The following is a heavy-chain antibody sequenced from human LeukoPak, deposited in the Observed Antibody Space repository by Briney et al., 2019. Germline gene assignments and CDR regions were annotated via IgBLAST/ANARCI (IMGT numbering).Heavy chain of an antibody. Sequence: GGSLRLSCAASGFTFSSYGMHWVRQTPGKGLECVEFIRYDGGNQYYTDSVKGRFTISRDNSKNTIYLQMNSLRAEDTAVYYCAKDLRSRIAAAGAPDYWGQGTLVTVSS. D-gene: IGHD6-13*01. V-gene: IGHV3-30*02. CDR2: IRYDGGNQ. CDR3: AKDLRSRIAAAGAPDY. CDR1: GFTFSSYG. J-gene: IGHJ4*02.